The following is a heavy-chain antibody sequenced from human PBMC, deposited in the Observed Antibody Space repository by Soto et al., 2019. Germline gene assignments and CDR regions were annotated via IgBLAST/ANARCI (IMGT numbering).Heavy chain of an antibody. V-gene: IGHV3-30*04. CDR2: IIYDGSNK. CDR1: GLTFSRYA. Sequence: QVQLVESGGGVVQPGRSLRLSCAASGLTFSRYAMHWVRQAPGKGLEWVAVIIYDGSNKHYADSVQGRFTISRDNSKNTLYLQMNSRRAEGTAVYYCAAEPGNTGYEGHDYWGQGTLVTVSS. J-gene: IGHJ4*02. D-gene: IGHD5-12*01. CDR3: AAEPGNTGYEGHDY.